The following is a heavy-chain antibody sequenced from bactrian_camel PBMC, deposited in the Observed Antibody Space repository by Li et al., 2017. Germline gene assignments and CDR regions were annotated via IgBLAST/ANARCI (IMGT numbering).Heavy chain of an antibody. D-gene: IGHD2*01. V-gene: IGHV3S54*01. Sequence: WFREAPGKQREGVAVIFTDAGTTYYGDSVQGRFTISQNQAKDTAYLQMNSLKNEDTAMYYCAADVPLSALTADRRSTVVVTGTNPIRYNYWGQGTQVTVS. J-gene: IGHJ4*01. CDR2: IFTDAGTT. CDR3: AADVPLSALTADRRSTVVVTGTNPIRYNY.